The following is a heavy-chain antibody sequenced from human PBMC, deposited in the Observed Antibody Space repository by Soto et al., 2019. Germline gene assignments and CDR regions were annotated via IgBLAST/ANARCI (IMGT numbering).Heavy chain of an antibody. D-gene: IGHD1-26*01. J-gene: IGHJ4*02. V-gene: IGHV4-31*03. CDR3: ARGRVGATTDYFDY. CDR1: GGSISRGGYY. CDR2: IYYSGNT. Sequence: SETLSLTCSVSGGSISRGGYYWSWIRQHPGRGLEWIGYIYYSGNTYCNPSLKSRVTISVDTSKNQFSLKLSAVTAADTAVYYCARGRVGATTDYFDYWGQGTLVTVSS.